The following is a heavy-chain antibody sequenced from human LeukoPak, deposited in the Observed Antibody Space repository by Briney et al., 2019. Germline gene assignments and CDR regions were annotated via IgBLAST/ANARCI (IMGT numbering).Heavy chain of an antibody. CDR1: GYSISTSYY. V-gene: IGHV4-38-2*01. CDR3: ARASNSGYYYFDY. CDR2: IHHSGDT. D-gene: IGHD3-22*01. J-gene: IGHJ4*02. Sequence: PSETLSLTCGVSGYSISTSYYWGWIRQPPGKGLEWIGTIHHSGDTYYNPSLKSRVTTSLDTSKNQFPLHLSSVTAADTALYYCARASNSGYYYFDYWGQGTLVTVSS.